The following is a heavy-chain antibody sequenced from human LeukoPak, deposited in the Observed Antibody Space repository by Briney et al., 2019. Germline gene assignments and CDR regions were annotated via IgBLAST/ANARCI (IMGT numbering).Heavy chain of an antibody. V-gene: IGHV4-39*01. CDR1: GGSISIGSHY. J-gene: IGHJ4*02. D-gene: IGHD6-19*01. Sequence: SETLSLTCTVSGGSISIGSHYWGWVRQPPGKGLEWIGSIYYSGSTYYNPSLKSRVTISVDTSKNQFSLKLSSVTAADTAVYYCARLVSGLVNYWGQGTLVTVSS. CDR3: ARLVSGLVNY. CDR2: IYYSGST.